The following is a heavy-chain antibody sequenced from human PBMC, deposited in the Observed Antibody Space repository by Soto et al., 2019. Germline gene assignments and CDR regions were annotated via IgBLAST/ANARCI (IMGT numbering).Heavy chain of an antibody. CDR2: ISWNSGSI. V-gene: IGHV3-9*01. CDR3: AKDPQMYIVSAVFAF. J-gene: IGHJ2*01. D-gene: IGHD5-12*01. Sequence: TGGTRTQSCAATGFTLDEYAMHWVRQAPGKGLELVSGISWNSGSIGYADSVKGRFTISRDNAKNSLYLQMNSLRAEDTALFYWAKDPQMYIVSAVFAFWG. CDR1: GFTLDEYA.